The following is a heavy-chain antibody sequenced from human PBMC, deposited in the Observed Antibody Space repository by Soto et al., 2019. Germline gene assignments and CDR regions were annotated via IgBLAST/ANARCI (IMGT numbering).Heavy chain of an antibody. J-gene: IGHJ6*02. CDR1: GDSISSYY. V-gene: IGHV4-59*08. CDR3: ARHVFGSEYFYGMDV. CDR2: IYYTGST. D-gene: IGHD3-10*01. Sequence: QVQLQESGPGLVRPSETLSLTCIVSGDSISSYYWSWIRQPPGKGLEWIGYIYYTGSTTYNPSLSGRATISLDTPKTQFSLELSSVTAADTAVYYCARHVFGSEYFYGMDVWGQGNTVTVSS.